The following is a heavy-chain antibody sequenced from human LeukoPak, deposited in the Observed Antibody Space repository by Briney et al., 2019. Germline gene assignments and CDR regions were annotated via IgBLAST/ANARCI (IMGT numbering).Heavy chain of an antibody. D-gene: IGHD3-10*01. CDR2: ISAHNGNT. J-gene: IGHJ6*03. Sequence: GASVKVSCKASGYTFTSYGISWVRQAPRQGLEWMGWISAHNGNTNYAQKLQGRVTMTTDTSTSTAYMELRSLRSDDTAVYYCARVLLWFGERYHYMDVWGKGTTVTVSS. CDR1: GYTFTSYG. V-gene: IGHV1-18*01. CDR3: ARVLLWFGERYHYMDV.